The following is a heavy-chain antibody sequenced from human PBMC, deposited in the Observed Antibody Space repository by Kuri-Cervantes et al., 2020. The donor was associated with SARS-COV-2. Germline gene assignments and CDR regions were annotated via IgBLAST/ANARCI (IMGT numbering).Heavy chain of an antibody. V-gene: IGHV2-70*11. D-gene: IGHD4-11*01. Sequence: SGPTLLNPTQTLTLTCTFSGFSLSTSGVGVGWIRQPPGKALEWLARIDWDDDKYYKTSLNTRLSISKDTSKDQVVLTMTNMDPVDTATYYCVRIRAATVIADYWGQGTLVTVSS. CDR3: VRIRAATVIADY. CDR2: IDWDDDK. CDR1: GFSLSTSGVG. J-gene: IGHJ4*02.